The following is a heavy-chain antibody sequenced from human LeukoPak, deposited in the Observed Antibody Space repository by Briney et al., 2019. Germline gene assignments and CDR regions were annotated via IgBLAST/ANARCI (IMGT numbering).Heavy chain of an antibody. CDR1: GYTFTSYD. J-gene: IGHJ4*02. V-gene: IGHV1-8*01. Sequence: ASVKVSCKASGYTFTSYDINWVRQATGQGLGWMGWMNPNSGNTGYAQKFQGRVTMTRNTSISTAYMELSSLRAEDTALYYCAKDDKYSSGLDYWGQGTLVTVSS. CDR3: AKDDKYSSGLDY. CDR2: MNPNSGNT. D-gene: IGHD6-19*01.